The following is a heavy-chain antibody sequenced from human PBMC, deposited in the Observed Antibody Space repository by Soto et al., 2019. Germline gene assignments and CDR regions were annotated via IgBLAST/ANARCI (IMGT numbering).Heavy chain of an antibody. V-gene: IGHV1-18*01. D-gene: IGHD3-3*01. Sequence: ASVKVSCKASGYTFTSYGISWVRQAPGQGLEWMGWISAYNGNTNYAQKLQGIVTMTTDTSTSTAYMELRSLRSDDTAVYYCARDLYAFWWAKNAFDIWGQGTMVTVSS. CDR2: ISAYNGNT. CDR3: ARDLYAFWWAKNAFDI. CDR1: GYTFTSYG. J-gene: IGHJ3*02.